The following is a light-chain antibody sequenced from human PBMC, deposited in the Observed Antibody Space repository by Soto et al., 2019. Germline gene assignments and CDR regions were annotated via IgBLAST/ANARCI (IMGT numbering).Light chain of an antibody. CDR1: QSVNTK. CDR2: GAS. V-gene: IGKV3-20*01. CDR3: QQYGGSPIT. J-gene: IGKJ5*01. Sequence: LVLTQSPGTLSLSPGDRVTLSCRASQSVNTKLAWYQQKPGQAPTLLMSGASNRASGVPVRFSGSGSGTDFTLTISRLEPEDFALYYCQQYGGSPITFGLGTRLEIK.